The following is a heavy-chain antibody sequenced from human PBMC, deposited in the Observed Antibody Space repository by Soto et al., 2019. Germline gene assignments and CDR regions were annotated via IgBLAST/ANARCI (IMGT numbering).Heavy chain of an antibody. V-gene: IGHV4-59*04. J-gene: IGHJ4*02. CDR2: IYYSGSS. CDR3: ASHPLNWSDADS. D-gene: IGHD1-1*01. Sequence: SETLSLTCTVSGDSMTKYYWSWIRQSAGKGLEWIGTIYYSGSSYSNPSLKSRLSMSVDTSKNQFSLTMKSVTAADTGVYYCASHPLNWSDADSWGQGVLVTVSS. CDR1: GDSMTKYY.